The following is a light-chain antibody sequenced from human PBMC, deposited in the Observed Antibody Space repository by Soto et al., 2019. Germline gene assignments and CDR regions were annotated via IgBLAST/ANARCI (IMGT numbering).Light chain of an antibody. V-gene: IGLV2-14*01. CDR3: RSYTNINTWHCL. CDR2: EVT. CDR1: SGDIGSYNR. Sequence: QSVLTQPASVSGSPGQSITISCTGTSGDIGSYNRVSWYQQHPGKAPKLIIYEVTDRPSGVSNRFSGSKSGNTASLTISGLQAEDESEYYCRSYTNINTWHCLFGTGTKVT. J-gene: IGLJ1*01.